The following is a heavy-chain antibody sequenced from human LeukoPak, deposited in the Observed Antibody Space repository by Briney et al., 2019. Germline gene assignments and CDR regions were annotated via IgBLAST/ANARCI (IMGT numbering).Heavy chain of an antibody. Sequence: PGGSLRLSCAASGFTFSTYAMSWVRQAPGKGLEWVSTISGGVLSTYYSDSVKGRFTISRDNSKNTLYPQMNSLRAEDTAVYYCARRAGAYSHPYDYWGQGTLVTVSS. CDR2: ISGGVLST. V-gene: IGHV3-23*01. CDR1: GFTFSTYA. D-gene: IGHD4/OR15-4a*01. J-gene: IGHJ4*02. CDR3: ARRAGAYSHPYDY.